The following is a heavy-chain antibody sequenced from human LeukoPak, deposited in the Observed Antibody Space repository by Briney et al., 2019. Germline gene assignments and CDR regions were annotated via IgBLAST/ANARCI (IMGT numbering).Heavy chain of an antibody. CDR3: ARQLDTAMVI. CDR1: GYSFTSYW. V-gene: IGHV5-51*01. J-gene: IGHJ4*02. D-gene: IGHD5-18*01. CDR2: IYPGNSDT. Sequence: GESLKISCKGSGYSFTSYWIGWVRQLPGKGLEWMGIIYPGNSDTRYSPSFQRQVTISADKSISTAYLQWSSLKASDTAMYYCARQLDTAMVIWGQGTLVTVSS.